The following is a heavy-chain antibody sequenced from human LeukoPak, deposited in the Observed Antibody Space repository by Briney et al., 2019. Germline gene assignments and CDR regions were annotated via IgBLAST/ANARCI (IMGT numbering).Heavy chain of an antibody. J-gene: IGHJ4*02. CDR2: IKQDGSGK. CDR3: ARTGDYGSGRYFRPFDY. V-gene: IGHV3-7*01. CDR1: GFTFSSYW. Sequence: GGSLRLSCAASGFTFSSYWMSWVRQAPGKGLEWVANIKQDGSGKYYVDSVKGRFTISRDNAKKSLFLQMNSLRAEDTAVYYCARTGDYGSGRYFRPFDYWGQGTLVTVSS. D-gene: IGHD3-10*01.